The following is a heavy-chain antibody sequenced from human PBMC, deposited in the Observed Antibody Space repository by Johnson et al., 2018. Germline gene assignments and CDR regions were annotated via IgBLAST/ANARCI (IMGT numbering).Heavy chain of an antibody. Sequence: QVQLQESGPGLVKSSETLSLTCTVSGGSISSRSYYRGWIRQPPGKGLAWLGTISYSGSTYYNPSPTSRVTISVDTSKNQFSLKPSAVTAADTAVYYCARGRGTGSYSQAYLDHWGQGTLVTVSS. CDR3: ARGRGTGSYSQAYLDH. J-gene: IGHJ1*01. D-gene: IGHD3-3*02. CDR1: GGSISSRSYY. CDR2: ISYSGST. V-gene: IGHV4-39*07.